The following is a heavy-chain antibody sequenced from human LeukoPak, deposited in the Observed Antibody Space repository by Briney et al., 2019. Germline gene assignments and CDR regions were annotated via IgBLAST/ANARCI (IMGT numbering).Heavy chain of an antibody. V-gene: IGHV1-46*01. CDR2: INPSGGST. J-gene: IGHJ6*02. Sequence: ASVKVSCKASGYTFTSYYMHWVRQAPGQGLEWMGIINPSGGSTSYAQKFQGRVTMTRDTSTSTVYMELSSLRSEDTAVYYCARGDYGSGSYGNYYYYGMDVWGQGTTATVSS. CDR1: GYTFTSYY. CDR3: ARGDYGSGSYGNYYYYGMDV. D-gene: IGHD3-10*01.